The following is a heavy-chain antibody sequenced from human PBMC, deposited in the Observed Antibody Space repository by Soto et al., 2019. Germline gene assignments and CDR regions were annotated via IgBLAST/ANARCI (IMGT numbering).Heavy chain of an antibody. CDR3: ARRKDYYYGMDV. Sequence: RSLTCAVYGGSFSGYYWSWIRQPPGKGLEWIGEINHSGSTNYNPSLKSRVTISVDTSKNQFSLKLSSVTAADTAVYYCARRKDYYYGMDVWGQGTTVTVSS. V-gene: IGHV4-34*01. J-gene: IGHJ6*02. CDR1: GGSFSGYY. CDR2: INHSGST.